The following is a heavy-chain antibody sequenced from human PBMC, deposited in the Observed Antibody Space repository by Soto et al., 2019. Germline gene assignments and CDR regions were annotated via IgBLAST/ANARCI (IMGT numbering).Heavy chain of an antibody. CDR1: GGSVSNKTYY. CDR2: VYYSGTT. Sequence: SETLSLTCSVSGGSVSNKTYYWSWIRQPPGKRLEWIGYVYYSGTTNYNPSLKSRVTISVDLSKNQLSLKLSSVTAADTAVYYCARGRKGFSSSCYVDWGQGTLVTVSS. D-gene: IGHD6-13*01. V-gene: IGHV4-61*01. J-gene: IGHJ4*02. CDR3: ARGRKGFSSSCYVD.